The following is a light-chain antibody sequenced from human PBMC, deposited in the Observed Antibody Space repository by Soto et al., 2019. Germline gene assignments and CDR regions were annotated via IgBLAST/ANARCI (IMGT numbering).Light chain of an antibody. CDR3: QQYNNWPPIT. CDR1: QSVSSK. V-gene: IGKV3-15*01. Sequence: EILMTPSPSTLAVSPGERATLSCRASQSVSSKLAWYQQKPGQAPRLLIYGASTRATGIPARFSGSGSGTEFTLTISSLQSEDFAVYYCQQYNNWPPITFGQGTRREIK. J-gene: IGKJ5*01. CDR2: GAS.